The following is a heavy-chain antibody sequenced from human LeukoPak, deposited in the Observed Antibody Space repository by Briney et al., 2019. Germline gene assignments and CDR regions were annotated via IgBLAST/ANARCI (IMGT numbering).Heavy chain of an antibody. CDR3: ARTHYYDSATSRGFFDY. D-gene: IGHD3-22*01. J-gene: IGHJ4*02. CDR2: INAGNGNT. CDR1: GYTFTSYA. Sequence: ASVTVSCKASGYTFTSYAMHWVRQAPGQRLEWMGWINAGNGNTKYSQKFQGRVTITRDTSASTAYMELSSLRSEDTAVYYCARTHYYDSATSRGFFDYWGQGTLVTVSS. V-gene: IGHV1-3*01.